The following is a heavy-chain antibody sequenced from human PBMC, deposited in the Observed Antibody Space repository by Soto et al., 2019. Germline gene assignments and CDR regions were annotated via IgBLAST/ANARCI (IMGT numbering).Heavy chain of an antibody. V-gene: IGHV3-23*01. J-gene: IGHJ3*02. CDR3: AKATATGGGAFDI. CDR1: GFTCSSYD. D-gene: IGHD2-8*02. CDR2: ILVGGST. Sequence: LRLSCAASGFTCSSYDMSWVRQAPGKGLEWVSTILVGGSTHYPDSVKGRFAISRDNSKNTVFLQMNSLTPGDTAVYYCAKATATGGGAFDICGQGTVVTVSS.